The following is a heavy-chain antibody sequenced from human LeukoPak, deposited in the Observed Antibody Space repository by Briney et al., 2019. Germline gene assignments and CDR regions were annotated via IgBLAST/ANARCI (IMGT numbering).Heavy chain of an antibody. CDR3: ASHDFWSGYYGSYYFDY. Sequence: GXPLRLSCAASGFTFSSNYMSWVRQAPGKGLEWVSVIYSGGGKYYSDSVKGRFTISRDNSKKKIDLQMKSLRAEDTAVYYCASHDFWSGYYGSYYFDYWGQGTLVTVSS. V-gene: IGHV3-66*02. CDR1: GFTFSSNY. CDR2: IYSGGGK. J-gene: IGHJ4*02. D-gene: IGHD3-3*01.